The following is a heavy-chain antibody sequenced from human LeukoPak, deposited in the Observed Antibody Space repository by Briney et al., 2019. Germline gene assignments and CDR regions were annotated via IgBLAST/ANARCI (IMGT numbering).Heavy chain of an antibody. D-gene: IGHD6-19*01. V-gene: IGHV3-11*03. CDR1: GFTFGDEY. CDR3: ARSRGAGPAAYFDY. Sequence: GGSLRLSCAASGFTFGDEYMSWIRQAPGKGLEWVSYISNSGSYTNYADSVKGRFTISRDNAKNSLYLQMSSLRAEDTAVYYCARSRGAGPAAYFDYWGQGTLITVSS. J-gene: IGHJ4*02. CDR2: ISNSGSYT.